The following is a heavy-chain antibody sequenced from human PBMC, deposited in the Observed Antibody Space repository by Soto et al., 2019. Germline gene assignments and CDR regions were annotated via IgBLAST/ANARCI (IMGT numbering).Heavy chain of an antibody. J-gene: IGHJ3*02. CDR1: GFAFSSHP. V-gene: IGHV3-23*01. CDR2: IIDGGDLT. CDR3: ARRVIGSSRAFDI. Sequence: XGSPRLSCPAAGFAFSSHPMSWVRQAPEKGLEWVAGIIDGGDLTYNADSVRGRFTISRDNSRNTLYLQMNSLRAEDTAVYYCARRVIGSSRAFDIWGPGTMVTVS. D-gene: IGHD3-10*01.